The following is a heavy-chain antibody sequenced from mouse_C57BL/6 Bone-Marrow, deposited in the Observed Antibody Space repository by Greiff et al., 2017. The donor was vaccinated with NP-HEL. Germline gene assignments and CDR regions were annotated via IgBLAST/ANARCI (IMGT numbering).Heavy chain of an antibody. CDR3: ARQVYYSNYGGYAMDY. Sequence: EVHLVESGGDLVKPGGSLKLSCAASGFTFSSYGMSWVRQTPDKRLEWVATISSGGSYTYSPDRVKGRFPISRDNAKNTLYLQMSSLKSEDTAMYYCARQVYYSNYGGYAMDYWGQGTSVTVSS. CDR1: GFTFSSYG. D-gene: IGHD2-5*01. V-gene: IGHV5-6*01. CDR2: ISSGGSYT. J-gene: IGHJ4*01.